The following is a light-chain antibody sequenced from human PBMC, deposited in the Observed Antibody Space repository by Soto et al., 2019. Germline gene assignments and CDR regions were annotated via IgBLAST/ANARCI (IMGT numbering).Light chain of an antibody. Sequence: QSALTQPASVSGSPGPSITISCTRASSDVGLYDFVSWYQQHPGKAPKLLIYEVTYRPSGASSRFSGSKSGNTASLTISGLQAEDEADYYCNSYTRFSTYVFGTGTKVTVL. CDR3: NSYTRFSTYV. CDR1: SSDVGLYDF. J-gene: IGLJ1*01. V-gene: IGLV2-14*01. CDR2: EVT.